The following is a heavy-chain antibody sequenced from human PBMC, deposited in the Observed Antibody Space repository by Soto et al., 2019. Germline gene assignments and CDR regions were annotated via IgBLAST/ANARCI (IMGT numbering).Heavy chain of an antibody. V-gene: IGHV3-13*01. CDR2: IGTLGDT. J-gene: IGHJ5*02. CDR1: GFILSTHD. CDR3: VRGRSFDFAPTPPPTFGT. Sequence: QLVASGGGLVQPGGSLRLSCVASGFILSTHDLHWVRDTPGEGLKWVSGIGTLGDTFYGASVKGRFTISRENAKNSLYLQINSRTVGDTAVYYCVRGRSFDFAPTPPPTFGTWGQGTLVTVSS. D-gene: IGHD3-9*01.